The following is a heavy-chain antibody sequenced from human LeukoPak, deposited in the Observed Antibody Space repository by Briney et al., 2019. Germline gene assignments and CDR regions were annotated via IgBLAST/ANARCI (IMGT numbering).Heavy chain of an antibody. CDR1: GYTFTSYY. V-gene: IGHV1-46*03. Sequence: ASVKVSCKASGYTFTSYYIHWVRQAPGQGFEWMGIITPRDGTAHYAQRFQGRLTLTGDTSTGTVYMRLSGLTSDDTAIYFCARDSPSTVTTPSFDHWGQGTLVTVSP. J-gene: IGHJ4*02. CDR2: ITPRDGTA. CDR3: ARDSPSTVTTPSFDH. D-gene: IGHD4-17*01.